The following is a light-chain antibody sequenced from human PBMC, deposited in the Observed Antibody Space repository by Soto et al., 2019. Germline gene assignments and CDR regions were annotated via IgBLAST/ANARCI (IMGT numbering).Light chain of an antibody. CDR1: QTLLHSSNNENF. CDR2: WAS. V-gene: IGKV4-1*01. Sequence: DIVMTQSPDSLAVSLGERATINCKSSQTLLHSSNNENFLAWYQQKPGQPPKLLIYWASTRESGVPDRFTGSGSGTDFTLTISSLQAEDVAVYYCQQYYNTPWTFGQGTKVDIK. CDR3: QQYYNTPWT. J-gene: IGKJ1*01.